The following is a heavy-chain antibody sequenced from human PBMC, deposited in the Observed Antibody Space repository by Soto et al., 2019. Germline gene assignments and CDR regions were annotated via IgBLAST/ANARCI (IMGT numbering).Heavy chain of an antibody. Sequence: SVKVSCKTSGGTFSSYAISWVRQAPGQGLEWMGGIVPIVDTSTYAQKFQGRVTITADESTSTAYMELSSLRSEDTAVYYCARDRGPSSGYYPYWFDPWGQGTLVTVSS. J-gene: IGHJ5*02. D-gene: IGHD3-22*01. V-gene: IGHV1-69*13. CDR2: IVPIVDTS. CDR1: GGTFSSYA. CDR3: ARDRGPSSGYYPYWFDP.